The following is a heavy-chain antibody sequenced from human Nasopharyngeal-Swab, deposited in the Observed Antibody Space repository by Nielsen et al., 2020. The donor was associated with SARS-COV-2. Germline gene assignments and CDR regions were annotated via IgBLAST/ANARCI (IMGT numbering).Heavy chain of an antibody. D-gene: IGHD6-19*01. CDR2: INHSGST. CDR3: ARAEIAVADAEYFQH. Sequence: PGKGLEWIGEINHSGSTNYNPSLKSRVTISVDTSKNQFSLKLSSVTAADTAVYYCARAEIAVADAEYFQHWDQGTLVTVSS. V-gene: IGHV4-34*01. J-gene: IGHJ1*01.